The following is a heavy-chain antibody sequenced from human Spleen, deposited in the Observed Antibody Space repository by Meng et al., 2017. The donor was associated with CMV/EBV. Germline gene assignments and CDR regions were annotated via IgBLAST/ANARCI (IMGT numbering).Heavy chain of an antibody. V-gene: IGHV3-48*01. J-gene: IGHJ6*02. Sequence: GESLKISCVASGFDFNDVSTYGMNWVRQAPGKGLEWISYSAYSEVYADSVRGRFTISRDKAMKSFYLQMDGLRIDDTAVYYCAKDLTSGCDHYSYYGMDVWGQGTTVTVSS. CDR2: SAYSE. CDR1: GFDFNDVSTYG. D-gene: IGHD5-12*01. CDR3: AKDLTSGCDHYSYYGMDV.